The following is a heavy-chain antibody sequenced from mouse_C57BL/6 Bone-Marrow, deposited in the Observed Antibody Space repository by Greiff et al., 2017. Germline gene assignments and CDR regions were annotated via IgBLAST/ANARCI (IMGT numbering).Heavy chain of an antibody. Sequence: QVQLQQPGAELVRPGSSVKLSCKASGYTFTSYWMDWVKQRPGQGLEWIGNIYPSDSETHYNQKFKDKATLTVDKSSSTAYMQLSSLTSEDSAVYYCAREDYGRSYDYFDYWGQGTTLTVSS. V-gene: IGHV1-61*01. J-gene: IGHJ2*01. CDR3: AREDYGRSYDYFDY. D-gene: IGHD1-1*01. CDR2: IYPSDSET. CDR1: GYTFTSYW.